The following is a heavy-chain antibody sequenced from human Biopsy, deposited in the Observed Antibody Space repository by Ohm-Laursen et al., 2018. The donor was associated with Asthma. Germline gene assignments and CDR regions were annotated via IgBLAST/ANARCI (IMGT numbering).Heavy chain of an antibody. CDR1: GGSINIGDYY. CDR3: ARTTYGDDGFDP. Sequence: TLSLTCTVSGGSINIGDYYWRWIRQHPVKGLEWIGYIYYSGSTYYNPSLKSRVSISLDTSKNQFSLSLTSVTAADTAVYYCARTTYGDDGFDPWGQGTLVTVSS. V-gene: IGHV4-31*03. CDR2: IYYSGST. J-gene: IGHJ5*02. D-gene: IGHD4-17*01.